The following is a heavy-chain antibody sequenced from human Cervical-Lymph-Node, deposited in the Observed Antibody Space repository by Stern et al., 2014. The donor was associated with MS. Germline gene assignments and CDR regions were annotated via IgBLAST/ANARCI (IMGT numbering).Heavy chain of an antibody. V-gene: IGHV1-69*01. Sequence: VQLVQSGAEVKKPGSSVKVSCKASGGIISNYGISWVRQAPGPGLEWMGGIIPMFGTENYAQKFQGRVTFPADDSTNTVYMDLSSLTSEDTAVYYCARDGDSSMLGLDVWGQGTTVTVSS. CDR2: IIPMFGTE. CDR1: GGIISNYG. J-gene: IGHJ6*02. D-gene: IGHD4-17*01. CDR3: ARDGDSSMLGLDV.